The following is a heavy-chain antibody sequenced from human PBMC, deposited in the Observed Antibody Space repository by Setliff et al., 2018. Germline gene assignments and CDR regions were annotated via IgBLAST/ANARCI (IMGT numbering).Heavy chain of an antibody. D-gene: IGHD2-15*01. CDR1: GGSIGSSNYY. Sequence: SETLSLTCTVSGGSIGSSNYYWGWIRQPPGKGLEWIGNIYYGGSAYYNPSLKSRVTISVDTSKNQFSLKLSSVTAADTAMYYCARILGYCSGGSCYVPYWGQGTLVTVSS. J-gene: IGHJ4*02. V-gene: IGHV4-39*07. CDR2: IYYGGSA. CDR3: ARILGYCSGGSCYVPY.